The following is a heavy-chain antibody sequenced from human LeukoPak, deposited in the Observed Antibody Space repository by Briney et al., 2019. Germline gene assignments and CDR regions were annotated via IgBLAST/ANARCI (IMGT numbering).Heavy chain of an antibody. Sequence: VASVKVSCRASGYTFTGYYMHWVRQAPGQGLEWMGWINPNSGGTNYAQKFQGRVTMTRDTSISTAYMELSRLRSDDTAVYYCARDYGDYYLAFDYWGQGTLVTVSS. J-gene: IGHJ4*02. V-gene: IGHV1-2*02. CDR1: GYTFTGYY. CDR2: INPNSGGT. CDR3: ARDYGDYYLAFDY. D-gene: IGHD4-17*01.